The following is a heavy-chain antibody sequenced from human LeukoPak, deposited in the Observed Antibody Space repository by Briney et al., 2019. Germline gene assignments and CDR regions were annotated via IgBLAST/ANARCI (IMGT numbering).Heavy chain of an antibody. D-gene: IGHD3-10*01. V-gene: IGHV3-23*01. CDR2: IRSTGEST. CDR3: AKEVRESAWFYFDH. CDR1: AFTFRTYA. J-gene: IGHJ4*02. Sequence: QPGGSLRLSCAASAFTFRTYAMSWSRQAPGKGLKWVSSIRSTGESTYYADSVKGRFTISRDNSRNTLYLQMNSLRAEDTAVYYCAKEVRESAWFYFDHWGQGTLATVSS.